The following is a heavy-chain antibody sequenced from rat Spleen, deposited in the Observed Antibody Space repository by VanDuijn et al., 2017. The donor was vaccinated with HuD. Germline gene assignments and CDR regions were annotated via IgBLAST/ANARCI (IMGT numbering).Heavy chain of an antibody. Sequence: EVQLVESGGGLVQPGRSLKLSCAASGFIFSRSAMAWVRQAPTKGLEWVATISYDGSSTYHRDSVKGRFTISRDNAKSTLYLQMDSLRSEETATYYCARRYYSGFDYWGQGVMVTVSS. J-gene: IGHJ2*01. D-gene: IGHD1-1*01. CDR1: GFIFSRSA. CDR2: ISYDGSST. CDR3: ARRYYSGFDY. V-gene: IGHV5-29*01.